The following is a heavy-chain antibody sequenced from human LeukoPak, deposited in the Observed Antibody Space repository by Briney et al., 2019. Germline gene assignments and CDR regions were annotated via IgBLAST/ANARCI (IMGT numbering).Heavy chain of an antibody. CDR1: GFTFSSYA. J-gene: IGHJ4*02. CDR3: ARARPSMWIDY. D-gene: IGHD5-12*01. V-gene: IGHV3-30*04. CDR2: ISYDGSDK. Sequence: GGSLRLSCAASGFTFSSYAMYWVRQAPGKGLEWVAVISYDGSDKFYADSVKGRFTISRDSSKNTLYLQMNSLRPEDTAVYYCARARPSMWIDYWGQGTLSPSPQ.